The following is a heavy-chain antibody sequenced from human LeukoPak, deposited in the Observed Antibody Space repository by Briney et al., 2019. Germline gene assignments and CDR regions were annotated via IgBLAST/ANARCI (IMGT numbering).Heavy chain of an antibody. CDR1: GYSFTTYW. D-gene: IGHD1-26*01. V-gene: IGHV5-51*01. CDR2: IYPGDSDT. J-gene: IGHJ3*02. CDR3: ARRGVGAPRGGAFDI. Sequence: GEPLKISCKGSGYSFTTYWIGWVRQMPGKGLEWMGVIYPGDSDTRYSPSFQGQVTISADKSISTAYLQWSSLKASDTAMYYCARRGVGAPRGGAFDIWGQGTMVTVSS.